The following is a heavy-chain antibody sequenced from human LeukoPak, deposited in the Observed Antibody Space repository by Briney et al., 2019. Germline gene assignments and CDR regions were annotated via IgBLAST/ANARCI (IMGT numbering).Heavy chain of an antibody. CDR2: LSRTGDYT. Sequence: GGSLRLSCAASGFSFSGCGMGWVRQAPGKGLEWVSTLSRTGDYTYYADSVKGRFSISRENSKNTPYLQMASLRVEDTAIYYCAKLPAPGGDYVYFDSWGQGTLVTVSS. D-gene: IGHD3-16*01. CDR3: AKLPAPGGDYVYFDS. CDR1: GFSFSGCG. J-gene: IGHJ4*02. V-gene: IGHV3-23*01.